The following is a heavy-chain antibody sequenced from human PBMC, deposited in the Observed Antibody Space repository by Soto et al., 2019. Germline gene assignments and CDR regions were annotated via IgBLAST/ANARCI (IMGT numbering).Heavy chain of an antibody. D-gene: IGHD6-13*01. CDR2: ISSFSNYM. CDR1: GFTFNSYS. V-gene: IGHV3-21*01. Sequence: EVQLVESGGGLVKPGGSLRLSCAVSGFTFNSYSMNWVRQAPGKWLEWVSSISSFSNYMYYTDSVKGRFTISRDNARNSLYLQMTILRAADTAVYYCARAGGYSRTTPNPRAYDVDVWGQGTTVTVSS. CDR3: ARAGGYSRTTPNPRAYDVDV. J-gene: IGHJ6*02.